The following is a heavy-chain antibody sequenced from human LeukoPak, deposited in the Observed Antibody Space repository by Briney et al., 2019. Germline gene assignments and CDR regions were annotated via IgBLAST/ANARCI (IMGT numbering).Heavy chain of an antibody. D-gene: IGHD3-3*01. CDR1: GFTFSSYG. CDR3: ARELTIFGVVINPQYDAFDI. J-gene: IGHJ3*02. Sequence: GGSLRLSCAASGFTFSSYGMNWVRQAPGKGLEWLSYISSSSITIYYADSVKGRFTISRDNAKNSLYLQMNSLRAEDTAVYYCARELTIFGVVINPQYDAFDIRGQGTMVTVSS. V-gene: IGHV3-48*01. CDR2: ISSSSITI.